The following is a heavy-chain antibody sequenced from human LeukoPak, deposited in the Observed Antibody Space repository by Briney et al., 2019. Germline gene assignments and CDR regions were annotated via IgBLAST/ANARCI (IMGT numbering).Heavy chain of an antibody. D-gene: IGHD2/OR15-2a*01. CDR1: GDSISAYNW. J-gene: IGHJ2*01. CDR3: ARVVLRSGYWYFDL. Sequence: SETLSLTCAVSGDSISAYNWWWSWVRQPPGKGLEWIGEIYHSGGTNYNPSLKSRVTISVDRSKNQLSLDLNSVTAADTAVYYCARVVLRSGYWYFDLWGRGTLVTVSP. V-gene: IGHV4-4*02. CDR2: IYHSGGT.